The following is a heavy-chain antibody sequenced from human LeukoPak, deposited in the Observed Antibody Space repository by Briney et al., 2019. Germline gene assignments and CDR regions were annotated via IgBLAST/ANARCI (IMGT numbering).Heavy chain of an antibody. V-gene: IGHV4-39*07. CDR1: GGSISSSSYY. D-gene: IGHD6-13*01. Sequence: PSETLSLTCTVSGGSISSSSYYWAWIRQPPGKGLGWIGSIHYSGSTYYNPSLQSRVTISIDTSKNQFSLKLRFVTAADTAVYYCARVRVESSSSWYLYDYWGQGTLVTVSS. CDR2: IHYSGST. CDR3: ARVRVESSSSWYLYDY. J-gene: IGHJ4*02.